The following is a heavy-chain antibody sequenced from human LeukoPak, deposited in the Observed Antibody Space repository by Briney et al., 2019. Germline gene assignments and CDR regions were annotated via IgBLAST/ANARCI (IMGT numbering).Heavy chain of an antibody. J-gene: IGHJ1*01. Sequence: GGSLRLSCAASGFTFASYGMSWVRQAPEKGLGWVSFITTNGGRTSYADSVEGRFTISRDNPRNTLYMQMNSLRDEDTAVYYCAIMHGYYDGTGYWVQWGQGTLVTVSS. CDR3: AIMHGYYDGTGYWVQ. D-gene: IGHD3-22*01. CDR2: ITTNGGRT. V-gene: IGHV3-23*01. CDR1: GFTFASYG.